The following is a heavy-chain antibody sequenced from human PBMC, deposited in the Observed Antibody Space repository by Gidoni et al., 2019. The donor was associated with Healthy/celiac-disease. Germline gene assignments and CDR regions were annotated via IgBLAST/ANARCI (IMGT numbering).Heavy chain of an antibody. D-gene: IGHD3-22*01. J-gene: IGHJ4*02. Sequence: QVQLQESGPGLVKPSQTLSLTCTVSGGSISSGSYYWSWIRQPAGKGLEWIGRIYTSGSTNYNPSLKSRVTISVDTSKNQFSLKLSSVTAADTAVYYCARSSGYPDNFDYWGQGTLVTVSS. CDR3: ARSSGYPDNFDY. CDR2: IYTSGST. V-gene: IGHV4-61*02. CDR1: GGSISSGSYY.